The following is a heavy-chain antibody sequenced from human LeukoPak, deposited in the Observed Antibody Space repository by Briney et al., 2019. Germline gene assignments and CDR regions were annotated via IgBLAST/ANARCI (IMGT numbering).Heavy chain of an antibody. J-gene: IGHJ6*03. CDR3: ARGLSGPYYYYYMDV. CDR2: INPNNGDT. CDR1: GYTFTGYY. D-gene: IGHD2-15*01. V-gene: IGHV1-2*02. Sequence: GASVKVSCKASGYTFTGYYMHWVRQAPGQGLEWMGWINPNNGDTNYAQKFQGRVTMTRDTSISTAYMELSRLRSDGTAVYYCARGLSGPYYYYYMDVWGKGTSVTVSS.